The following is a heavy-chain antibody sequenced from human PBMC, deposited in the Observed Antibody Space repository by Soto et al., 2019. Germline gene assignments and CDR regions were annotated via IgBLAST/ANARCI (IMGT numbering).Heavy chain of an antibody. CDR1: GYAVISGYY. V-gene: IGHV4-38-2*01. J-gene: IGHJ4*02. CDR3: ARGLEWLGTDS. CDR2: IYHSGGST. D-gene: IGHD3-3*01. Sequence: SWSVGLSGAVSGYAVISGYYWGWIRQPPGKGLEWIGSIYHSGGSTYYNPSLKSRLTISLDTSKNHISLKLSSVTVADTAVYYCARGLEWLGTDSWGQGTLVTVSS.